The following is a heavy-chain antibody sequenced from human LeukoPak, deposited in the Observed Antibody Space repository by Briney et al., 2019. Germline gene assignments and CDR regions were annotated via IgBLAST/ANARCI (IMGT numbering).Heavy chain of an antibody. CDR3: AMTGGTPFFDY. CDR2: ISGSGGST. V-gene: IGHV3-23*01. D-gene: IGHD2-15*01. Sequence: GWSLRLSSAASGFTFSSYAMSWVRQAPGKGLEWVSAISGSGGSTYYADSVKGRFTISRDNSKNTLYLQMNSLRAEDTAVYYCAMTGGTPFFDYWGQGTLVTVSS. J-gene: IGHJ4*02. CDR1: GFTFSSYA.